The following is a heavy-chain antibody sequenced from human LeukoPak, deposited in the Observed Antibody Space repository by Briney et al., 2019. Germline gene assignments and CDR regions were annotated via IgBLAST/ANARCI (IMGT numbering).Heavy chain of an antibody. CDR1: GFTFSSYW. D-gene: IGHD3-9*01. J-gene: IGHJ3*02. V-gene: IGHV3-74*01. CDR2: INSDGSST. Sequence: QPGGSLRLSCAASGFTFSSYWMHWVRQAPGKGLVWVSRINSDGSSTSYADSVKGRFTISRDNAKNTLYLQMNSLRAEDTAVYYCARGGRYFDWLLSDAFDIWGQGTMVTVSS. CDR3: ARGGRYFDWLLSDAFDI.